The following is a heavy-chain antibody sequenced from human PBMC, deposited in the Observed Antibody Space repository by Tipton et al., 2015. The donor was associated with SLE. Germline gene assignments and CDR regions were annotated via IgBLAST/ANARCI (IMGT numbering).Heavy chain of an antibody. J-gene: IGHJ5*02. CDR3: ARDYRGLGATTWFDP. CDR2: INQDGTTK. CDR1: GFTFSNVW. D-gene: IGHD1-26*01. V-gene: IGHV3-7*01. Sequence: SLRLSCAASGFTFSNVWMSWVRQAPGKGLEWVANINQDGTTKYYVDSVKGRFTISRDNAKNSLYLQMNSLRAEDTAVYYCARDYRGLGATTWFDPWGQGTLVTVSS.